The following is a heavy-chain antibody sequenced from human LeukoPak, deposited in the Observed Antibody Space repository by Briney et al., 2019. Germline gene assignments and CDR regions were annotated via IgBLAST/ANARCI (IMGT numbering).Heavy chain of an antibody. CDR1: GYTFTSYD. CDR2: IIPIFGTA. D-gene: IGHD5-18*01. V-gene: IGHV1-69*05. J-gene: IGHJ6*03. Sequence: ASVKVSCKASGYTFTSYDINWVRQAPGQGLEWMGRIIPIFGTANYAQKFQGRVTITTDESTSTAYMELSSLRSEDTAVYYCARDTWVDTAMISLNYYYYMDVWGKGTTVTVSS. CDR3: ARDTWVDTAMISLNYYYYMDV.